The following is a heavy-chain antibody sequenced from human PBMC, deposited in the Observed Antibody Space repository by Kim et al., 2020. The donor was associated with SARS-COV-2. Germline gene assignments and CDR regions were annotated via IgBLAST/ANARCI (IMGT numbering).Heavy chain of an antibody. J-gene: IGHJ4*02. D-gene: IGHD2-21*02. V-gene: IGHV4-39*01. Sequence: PSLKSRVTISVDTSKNQFSLKLSSVTAADTAVYYCARQSIVVVTPADFFDWGQGTLVTVSS. CDR3: ARQSIVVVTPADFFD.